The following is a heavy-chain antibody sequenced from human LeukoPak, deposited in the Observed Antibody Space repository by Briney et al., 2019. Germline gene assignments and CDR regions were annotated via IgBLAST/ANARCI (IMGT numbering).Heavy chain of an antibody. CDR3: ASLRKRGGAFDL. J-gene: IGHJ3*01. CDR1: GGSISSSSYY. CDR2: IFYSGST. Sequence: SETLSLTCTVSGGSISSSSYYWGWIRQPPGKGLEWIGNIFYSGSTYSPSLKSRVTISVDTSKNQFSPKLSSVTAADTAVYYCASLRKRGGAFDLWGQGTVVTVSS. V-gene: IGHV4-39*07.